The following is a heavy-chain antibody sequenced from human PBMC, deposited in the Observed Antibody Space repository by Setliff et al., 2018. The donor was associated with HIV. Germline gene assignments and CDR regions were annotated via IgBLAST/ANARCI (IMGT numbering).Heavy chain of an antibody. CDR1: GYSFTSYW. D-gene: IGHD3-3*01. V-gene: IGHV5-51*01. Sequence: GESLKISCETSGYSFTSYWIAWVRQKSGRGLEWMGLIYPGDSETRYSPSFQGQVTMSVDKSINTAYLQWSSLKASDTAMYYCARLSKFYDFWTPNYWGQGTLVTVSS. CDR2: IYPGDSET. J-gene: IGHJ4*02. CDR3: ARLSKFYDFWTPNY.